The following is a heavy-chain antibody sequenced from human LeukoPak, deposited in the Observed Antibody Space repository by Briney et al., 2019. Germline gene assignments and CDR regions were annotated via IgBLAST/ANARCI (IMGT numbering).Heavy chain of an antibody. V-gene: IGHV3-23*01. Sequence: PGGSLRLSCAASGFTFSSYAMSWARQAPGKGLEWVSTISITGSTTYYADSVKGRFTMSRDNSKNTVYLQVNALRAEDTAVYYCARVGDSCGYWGQGTLVTVSS. CDR2: ISITGSTT. D-gene: IGHD3-3*01. J-gene: IGHJ4*02. CDR3: ARVGDSCGY. CDR1: GFTFSSYA.